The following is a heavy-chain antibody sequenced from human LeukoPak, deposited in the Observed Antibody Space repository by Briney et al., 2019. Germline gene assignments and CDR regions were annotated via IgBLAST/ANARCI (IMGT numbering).Heavy chain of an antibody. D-gene: IGHD6-19*01. V-gene: IGHV3-9*01. J-gene: IGHJ4*02. Sequence: GRSLRLSCAASGFTFDDYAMHWVRQAPGKGLGGGSGISWNSGSIVYADSVKGRFTISRDNAKNSLYLQMNSLRAEDTALYYCAKDREGYRSTFDYWGQGTLVTVSS. CDR3: AKDREGYRSTFDY. CDR1: GFTFDDYA. CDR2: ISWNSGSI.